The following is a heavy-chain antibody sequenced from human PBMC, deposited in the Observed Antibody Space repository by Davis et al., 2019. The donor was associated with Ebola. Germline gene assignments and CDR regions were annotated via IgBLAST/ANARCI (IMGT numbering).Heavy chain of an antibody. D-gene: IGHD2-15*01. CDR2: ISSSSSYT. CDR3: ARAGYCSGGSCYWSLGYWFDP. CDR1: GFTFSDYY. J-gene: IGHJ5*02. V-gene: IGHV3-11*06. Sequence: GGSLRLSCAASGFTFSDYYMSWIRQAPGKGLEWVSYISSSSSYTNYADSVKGRFTISRDNAKNSLYLQMNSLRAEDTAVYYCARAGYCSGGSCYWSLGYWFDPWGQGTLVTVSS.